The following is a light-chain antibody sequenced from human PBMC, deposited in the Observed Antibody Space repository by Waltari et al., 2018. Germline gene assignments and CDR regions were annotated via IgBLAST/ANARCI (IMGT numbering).Light chain of an antibody. CDR1: QSVVWSFNNNNY. Sequence: DIMMTQSPDSLAVSLGERATINCKSSQSVVWSFNNNNYLAWYQQKPGQPPKLLIHWASTRESGVPDRFSGSGSGTDFTLTISSLQAEDVAVYYCQQYYSTPPTFGQGTKLEIK. CDR3: QQYYSTPPT. V-gene: IGKV4-1*01. J-gene: IGKJ2*01. CDR2: WAS.